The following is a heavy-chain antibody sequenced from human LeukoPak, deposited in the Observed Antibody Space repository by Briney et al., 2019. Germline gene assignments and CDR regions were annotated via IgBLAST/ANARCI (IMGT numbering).Heavy chain of an antibody. J-gene: IGHJ6*02. CDR1: GGTFSSYA. D-gene: IGHD2-2*01. V-gene: IGHV1-69*13. CDR2: IIPIFGTA. Sequence: SVKVSCKASGGTFSSYAISWVRQAPGQGLEWMGGIIPIFGTANYAQKFQGRVTITADESTSTAYMELSSLRSEDTAVYYCARGGGYCSSTSCYAHYYYYYGMDVWGQGTTVTVSS. CDR3: ARGGGYCSSTSCYAHYYYYYGMDV.